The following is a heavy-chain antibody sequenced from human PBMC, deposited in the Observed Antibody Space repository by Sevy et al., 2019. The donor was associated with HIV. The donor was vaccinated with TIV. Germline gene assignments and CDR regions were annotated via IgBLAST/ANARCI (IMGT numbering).Heavy chain of an antibody. CDR1: GGSISGYY. Sequence: SDTLSLTCTVSGGSISGYYWSWIRQPAGKGLEWIGRIYSSGSTNYHPSLKSRVTMSVDTSKNQFSLKLSSMTAADTAVYYCARTAQFGVVDYWGQGTLVTVSS. V-gene: IGHV4-4*07. J-gene: IGHJ4*02. D-gene: IGHD3-3*01. CDR3: ARTAQFGVVDY. CDR2: IYSSGST.